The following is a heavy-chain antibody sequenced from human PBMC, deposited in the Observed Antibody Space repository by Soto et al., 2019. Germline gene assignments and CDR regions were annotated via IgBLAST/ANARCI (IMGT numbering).Heavy chain of an antibody. CDR1: GYSFTNYL. CDR2: IDPSDSYT. V-gene: IGHV5-10-1*01. CDR3: ARHPTLASRRDTKHFDD. Sequence: XESLMISRQGSGYSFTNYLLNWVRQMPGKGLEWMGRIDPSDSYTNYSRSFQGHVTISTDKSISTAYLQWSSLKASDTAMYYCARHPTLASRRDTKHFDDWGQGTLVTVSS. J-gene: IGHJ4*02. D-gene: IGHD2-2*01.